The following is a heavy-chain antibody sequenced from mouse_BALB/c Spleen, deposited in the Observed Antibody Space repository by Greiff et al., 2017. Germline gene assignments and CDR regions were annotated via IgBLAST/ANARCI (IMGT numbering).Heavy chain of an antibody. CDR3: ARGFDGYFYFDY. Sequence: EVKLMESGGGLVKPGGSLKLSCAASGFTFSSYAMSWVRQTPEKRLEWVASISSGGSTYYPDSVKGRFTISRDNARNILYLQMSSLRSEDTAMYYCARGFDGYFYFDYWGQGTTLTVSS. D-gene: IGHD2-3*01. J-gene: IGHJ2*01. CDR1: GFTFSSYA. CDR2: ISSGGST. V-gene: IGHV5-6-5*01.